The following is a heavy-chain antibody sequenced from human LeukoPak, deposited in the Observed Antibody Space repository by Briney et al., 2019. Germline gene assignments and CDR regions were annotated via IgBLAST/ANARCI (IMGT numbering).Heavy chain of an antibody. CDR2: ISYDGSNK. CDR3: ANGMPITMIVVDFQH. CDR1: GFTFSSYG. V-gene: IGHV3-30*18. Sequence: PGGSLRLSCAASGFTFSSYGVHWVRQAPGKGLEWVAVISYDGSNKYYADSVKSRFTISRDNSKNTLYLQMNSLRAEDTAVYYCANGMPITMIVVDFQHWGQGTLVTVSS. J-gene: IGHJ1*01. D-gene: IGHD3-22*01.